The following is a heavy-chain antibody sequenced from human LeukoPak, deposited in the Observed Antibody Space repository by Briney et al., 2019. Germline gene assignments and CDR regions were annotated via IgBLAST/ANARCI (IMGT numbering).Heavy chain of an antibody. J-gene: IGHJ3*02. CDR2: INHKSNGGTT. V-gene: IGHV3-15*01. CDR3: TTDRVGVTASMAAFDM. Sequence: GGSLRLSCAASGFSFSNACMSWVRQAPGKGLECVGRINHKSNGGTTDHTAPVKDRFTISRDDSKNMLYLQMNSLKTEDTAVYYCTTDRVGVTASMAAFDMWGQGTLVTVSS. D-gene: IGHD2-21*02. CDR1: GFSFSNAC.